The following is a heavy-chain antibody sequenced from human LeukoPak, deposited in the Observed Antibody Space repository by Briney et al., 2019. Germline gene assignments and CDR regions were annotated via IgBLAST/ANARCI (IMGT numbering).Heavy chain of an antibody. J-gene: IGHJ4*02. Sequence: PRGSLRLSCAASGFTFSSSAMSWVRQAPGKGLEWVSSISGSGGSTYYADYVKGRFTISRDNSKNTLYLQMNSLRAEDTAVYYCANIRRGDYSGYDLRAYYFDHWGQGTLVTVSS. V-gene: IGHV3-23*01. CDR3: ANIRRGDYSGYDLRAYYFDH. CDR2: ISGSGGST. D-gene: IGHD5-12*01. CDR1: GFTFSSSA.